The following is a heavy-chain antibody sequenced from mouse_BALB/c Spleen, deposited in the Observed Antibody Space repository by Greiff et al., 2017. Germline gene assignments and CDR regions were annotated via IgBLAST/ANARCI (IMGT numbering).Heavy chain of an antibody. CDR3: KSEHDPDYAMDY. CDR1: GFTFSSYT. Sequence: EVKLVESGGGLVKPGGSLKLSCAASGFTFSSYTMSWVRQTPEKRLEWVATISSGGSYTYYPDSVKGRFTIPRDNAKNTLYLQMSSLKSEDTAMYYCKSEHDPDYAMDYWGQGTSVTVSS. CDR2: ISSGGSYT. V-gene: IGHV5-6-4*01. J-gene: IGHJ4*01.